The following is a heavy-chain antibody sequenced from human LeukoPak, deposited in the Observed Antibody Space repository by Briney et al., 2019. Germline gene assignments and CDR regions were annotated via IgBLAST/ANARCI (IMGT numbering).Heavy chain of an antibody. CDR3: ATDSSGYYLPLFDH. D-gene: IGHD3-22*01. Sequence: GASVKVSCKASGYPFTYYYIHWVRQAPGQGLEWMGWINPNTGGANYAQKFQGRVTMTRDTSISTAYMELSRLRYDDTAVYYCATDSSGYYLPLFDHWGQGTPVTVSS. J-gene: IGHJ4*02. V-gene: IGHV1-2*02. CDR2: INPNTGGA. CDR1: GYPFTYYY.